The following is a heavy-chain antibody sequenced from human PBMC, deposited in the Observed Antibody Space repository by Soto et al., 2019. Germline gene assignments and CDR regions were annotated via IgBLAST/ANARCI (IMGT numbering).Heavy chain of an antibody. V-gene: IGHV4-34*01. CDR1: GGSFSGYY. J-gene: IGHJ6*03. D-gene: IGHD2-15*01. CDR2: INHSGST. Sequence: SETLSLTCAVYGGSFSGYYWSWIRQPPGKGLEWIGEINHSGSTNYNPSLKSRVTISVDTSKNQFSLKLSSVTAADTAVYYCARVVVVVVAATNYYMDVWGKGTTVTVS. CDR3: ARVVVVVVAATNYYMDV.